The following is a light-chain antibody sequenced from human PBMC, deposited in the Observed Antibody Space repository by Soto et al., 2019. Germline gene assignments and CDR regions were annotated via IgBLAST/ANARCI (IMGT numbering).Light chain of an antibody. CDR2: DVR. CDR3: SSYTSSSTLV. CDR1: SSDVGGYNS. Sequence: QSALTQPASVSGSPGQSITISCTGTSSDVGGYNSVTWYQQHPGKAPKLMIYDVRNRPSGVSNRFSGSKSGNTASLTISGLQAEDEADYYCSSYTSSSTLVFGGGTKLTVL. V-gene: IGLV2-14*01. J-gene: IGLJ3*02.